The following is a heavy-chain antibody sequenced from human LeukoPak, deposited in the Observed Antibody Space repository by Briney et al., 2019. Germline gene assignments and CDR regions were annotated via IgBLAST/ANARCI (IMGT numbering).Heavy chain of an antibody. CDR3: AKRDTGGDSGIDY. CDR2: IRYDGSNK. Sequence: GGSLRLSCAASGFTFSSYGMHWVRQAPGKGLEWVAFIRYDGSNKYYADSVKGRFTISRDNSKNTMYLQMNSLSPEDTAVYYCAKRDTGGDSGIDYWGQGTLVTVSS. CDR1: GFTFSSYG. J-gene: IGHJ4*02. D-gene: IGHD4-23*01. V-gene: IGHV3-30*02.